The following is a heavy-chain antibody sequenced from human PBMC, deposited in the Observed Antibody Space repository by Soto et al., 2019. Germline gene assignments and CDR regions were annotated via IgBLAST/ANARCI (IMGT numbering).Heavy chain of an antibody. Sequence: PGGSLIISCASSVFTFSSYAMSWVRQAPGRGLEWVSGVTWNSDSTYYADSVKGRFTISRDNSKNTLYMQMNSLRAEDTAVYYCAKGTSGYYYDYWGQGAMVTVSS. J-gene: IGHJ4*02. CDR1: VFTFSSYA. V-gene: IGHV3-23*01. CDR2: VTWNSDST. D-gene: IGHD3-22*01. CDR3: AKGTSGYYYDY.